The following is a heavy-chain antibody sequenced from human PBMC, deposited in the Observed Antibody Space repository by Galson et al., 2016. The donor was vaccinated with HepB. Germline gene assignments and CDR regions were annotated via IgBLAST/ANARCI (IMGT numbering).Heavy chain of an antibody. CDR1: GFTFSAYP. D-gene: IGHD3-22*01. CDR3: ARVGGTSYENSAYLPH. J-gene: IGHJ4*02. Sequence: SLRLSCATSGFTFSAYPMSWVRQPTGKGLVWVSRISSDGRSTSYADSVKGRFTISRDNAKNTLYLQMNSLRAEDTAVYFCARVGGTSYENSAYLPHWGQGTLVTVSS. V-gene: IGHV3-74*01. CDR2: ISSDGRST.